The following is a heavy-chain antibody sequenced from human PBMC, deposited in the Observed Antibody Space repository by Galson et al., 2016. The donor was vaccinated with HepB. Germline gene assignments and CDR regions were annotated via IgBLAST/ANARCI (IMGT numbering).Heavy chain of an antibody. CDR1: GFSLTTRGAG. CDR2: ISWDADK. V-gene: IGHV2-5*02. CDR3: AHTTTITTLGHDAFDV. D-gene: IGHD3-22*01. Sequence: PALVKPTQTLTLTCTLSGFSLTTRGAGVGWIPQPPGKVLACPALISWDADKRYNPSLQSRLTFIKDASKNQLILTMANMDPVDTGTYYCAHTTTITTLGHDAFDVWGQGTMVTVSS. J-gene: IGHJ3*01.